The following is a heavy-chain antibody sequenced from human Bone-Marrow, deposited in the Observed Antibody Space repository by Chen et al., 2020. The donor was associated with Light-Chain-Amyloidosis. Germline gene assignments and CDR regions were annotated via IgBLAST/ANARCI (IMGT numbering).Heavy chain of an antibody. V-gene: IGHV5-51*01. D-gene: IGHD5-12*01. J-gene: IGHJ4*02. CDR3: ARRRDGYNFDY. Sequence: VQLEQSGPEVKKPGESLKISCKGSGYTFPNYWIGWVRQMLGKGLEWMGVIYPEDSDPRYSPSFEGQVTISADKSITTAYLQWRSLKASDSAMYYCARRRDGYNFDYWGQGTLVTVSS. CDR2: IYPEDSDP. CDR1: GYTFPNYW.